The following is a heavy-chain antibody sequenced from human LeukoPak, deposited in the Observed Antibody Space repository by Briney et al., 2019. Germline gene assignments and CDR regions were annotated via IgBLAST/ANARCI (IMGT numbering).Heavy chain of an antibody. CDR1: GFTFSSYW. CDR3: AREAVNWNDNRVTQGAFDI. J-gene: IGHJ3*02. Sequence: GGSLRLSCAASGFTFSSYWMSWVRQAPGQGLEWVANIKQDGSEKYYVDSVKGRFTISRDNAKNSLYLQMNSLRAEDTAVYYCAREAVNWNDNRVTQGAFDIWGQGTMVTVSS. CDR2: IKQDGSEK. D-gene: IGHD1-1*01. V-gene: IGHV3-7*01.